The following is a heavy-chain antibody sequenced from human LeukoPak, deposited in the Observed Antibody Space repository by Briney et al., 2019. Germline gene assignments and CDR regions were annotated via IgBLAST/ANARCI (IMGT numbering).Heavy chain of an antibody. J-gene: IGHJ4*02. D-gene: IGHD3-22*01. CDR2: IYPGDSDT. Sequence: GESLQISCKGSGYRFTSYWIGWVRQMPGKGLEWMGIIYPGDSDTRYSPSFQGQVTISADKSNSTAYLQWSSLKASDTAMYYCARHTDNYDSSGYNDYWGQGTLVTVSS. CDR1: GYRFTSYW. CDR3: ARHTDNYDSSGYNDY. V-gene: IGHV5-51*01.